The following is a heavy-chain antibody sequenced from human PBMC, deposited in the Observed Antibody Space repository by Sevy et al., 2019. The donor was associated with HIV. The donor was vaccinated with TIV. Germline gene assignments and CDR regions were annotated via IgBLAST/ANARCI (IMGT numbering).Heavy chain of an antibody. CDR2: IYTSGST. Sequence: SETLSLTCTVSGGSISSYYWSWIRQPAGKGLEWIGRIYTSGSTNYNPSLKSRVTMSVDTSKNQFSLKLSSVTAADTAVYYCAITGPIVVATLINNAEYFQHWGQGTLVTVSS. J-gene: IGHJ1*01. D-gene: IGHD1-26*01. V-gene: IGHV4-4*07. CDR1: GGSISSYY. CDR3: AITGPIVVATLINNAEYFQH.